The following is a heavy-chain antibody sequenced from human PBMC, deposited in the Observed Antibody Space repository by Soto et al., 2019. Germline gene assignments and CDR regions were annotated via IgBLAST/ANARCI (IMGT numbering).Heavy chain of an antibody. J-gene: IGHJ4*02. V-gene: IGHV3-7*01. Sequence: GGSLRLSCAASGFTFSSYWMSWVRQAPGKGLEWVANIKQDGSEKNFVDYVKGRFTISRDNAKNSLYLQMNSLRAEDTAVYYCARGVGYCSGGSCSSILFDCWGQGTLVTVSS. D-gene: IGHD2-15*01. CDR1: GFTFSSYW. CDR3: ARGVGYCSGGSCSSILFDC. CDR2: IKQDGSEK.